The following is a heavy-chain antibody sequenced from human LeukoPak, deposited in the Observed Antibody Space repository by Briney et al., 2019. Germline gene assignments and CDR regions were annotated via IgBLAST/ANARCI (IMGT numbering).Heavy chain of an antibody. CDR2: IIPIFGTT. V-gene: IGHV1-69*13. CDR1: GGTFNSYT. Sequence: SVKVSCKASGGTFNSYTISWVRQAPGQGLEWMGGIIPIFGTTNYAQKLQARVTITADESTNTAYMELSSLRSEDTAVYYCARGEGSSWSADSIGFQHWGQGTLVTVSS. D-gene: IGHD6-13*01. CDR3: ARGEGSSWSADSIGFQH. J-gene: IGHJ1*01.